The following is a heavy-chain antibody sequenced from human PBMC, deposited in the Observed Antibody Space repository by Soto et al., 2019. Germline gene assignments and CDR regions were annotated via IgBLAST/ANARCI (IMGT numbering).Heavy chain of an antibody. CDR1: GYTFTVYY. Sequence: ASVKVSCKASGYTFTVYYMHWVRQAPGQGLEWMGWINPKSGGTMYPQKFQGRVTMTWDTSISTAYTALTRLRSDDTAVYYCAGDLAKGGGSAGFDYWGQGTLVTVSS. CDR2: INPKSGGT. D-gene: IGHD1-26*01. CDR3: AGDLAKGGGSAGFDY. V-gene: IGHV1-2*02. J-gene: IGHJ4*02.